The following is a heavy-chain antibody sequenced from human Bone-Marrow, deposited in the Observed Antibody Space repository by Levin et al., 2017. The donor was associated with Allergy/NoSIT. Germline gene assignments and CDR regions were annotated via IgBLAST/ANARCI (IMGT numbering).Heavy chain of an antibody. CDR1: GFSFNDHS. J-gene: IGHJ4*02. CDR3: AREGDSSAYYIDFDY. D-gene: IGHD6-19*01. CDR2: TRNKANIYTT. V-gene: IGHV3-72*01. Sequence: TGGSLRLSCAAPGFSFNDHSMNWVRQAAGKGLEWVGRTRNKANIYTTEYAASVKGRFTISRDDSRSSLFLQMNSLQTEDTAVYYCAREGDSSAYYIDFDYWGQGTLVTVSS.